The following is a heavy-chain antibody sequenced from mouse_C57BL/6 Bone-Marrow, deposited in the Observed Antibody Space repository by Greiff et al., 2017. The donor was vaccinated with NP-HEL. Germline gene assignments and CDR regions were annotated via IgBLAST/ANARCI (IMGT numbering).Heavy chain of an antibody. V-gene: IGHV1-55*01. J-gene: IGHJ2*01. D-gene: IGHD2-2*01. CDR1: GYTFTSYW. Sequence: QVHVKQPGAELVKPGASVKMSCKASGYTFTSYWITWVKQRPGQGLEWIGDIYPGSGSTNYNEKFKSKATLTVDTSSSTAYMQLSSLTSEDSAVYYCARNYYGYDFYYFDYWGQGTTLTVSS. CDR3: ARNYYGYDFYYFDY. CDR2: IYPGSGST.